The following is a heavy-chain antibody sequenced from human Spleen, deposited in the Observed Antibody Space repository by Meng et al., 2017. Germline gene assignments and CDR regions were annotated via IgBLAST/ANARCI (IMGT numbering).Heavy chain of an antibody. CDR1: GFSFSSYA. Sequence: GESLKISCAASGFSFSSYAMSLVRHAPGKGLEWVSALSGGGFTTYYPDSVKGRFAISRHNSNNTIYLQMNSLRAEDTVLYYCAKGTWGSSWYRMAFVIWGQGTMVTVSS. J-gene: IGHJ3*02. CDR2: LSGGGFTT. CDR3: AKGTWGSSWYRMAFVI. V-gene: IGHV3-23*01. D-gene: IGHD6-13*01.